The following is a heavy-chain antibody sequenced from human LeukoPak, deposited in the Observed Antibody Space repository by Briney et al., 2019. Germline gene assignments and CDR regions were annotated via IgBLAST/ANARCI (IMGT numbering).Heavy chain of an antibody. J-gene: IGHJ4*02. CDR3: AKAWQWLGAFDS. Sequence: PGGSLRLSCVGTGFRFDDYAMHWVRQAPGKGLEWVSSISLNSGIIRYADSVKGRFTISRDNAKNSLYLQMNSLRPDDTALYYCAKAWQWLGAFDSWGQGTLVAVSS. D-gene: IGHD6-19*01. CDR2: ISLNSGII. V-gene: IGHV3-9*01. CDR1: GFRFDDYA.